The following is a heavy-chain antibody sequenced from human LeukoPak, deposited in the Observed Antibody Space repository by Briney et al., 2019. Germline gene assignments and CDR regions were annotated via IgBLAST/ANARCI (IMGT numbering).Heavy chain of an antibody. D-gene: IGHD3-22*01. J-gene: IGHJ4*02. CDR1: GFTFGSYA. CDR3: AKDGVTHYDSSGN. V-gene: IGHV3-23*01. Sequence: QSGGSLRLSCAASGFTFGSYAMSWVRQAPGKGLEWVSAISGSGGSTYYADSVKGRFTISRDNSKNTLYLQMNSLRAEDTAVYYCAKDGVTHYDSSGNWGQGTLVTVSS. CDR2: ISGSGGST.